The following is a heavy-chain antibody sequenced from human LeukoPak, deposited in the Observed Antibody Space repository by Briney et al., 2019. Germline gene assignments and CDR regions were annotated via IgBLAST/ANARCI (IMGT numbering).Heavy chain of an antibody. J-gene: IGHJ4*02. CDR1: GYYFTSYD. Sequence: ASVKVSCKASGYYFTSYDMNWVRQAPGQGLEWMGWINPNTGNPVYAQGFTGRFVFYVDTSVSTAYLQISSLEAEDTAVYYCARGTSQWEPRRNFDSWGQGALVTVSS. V-gene: IGHV7-4-1*02. D-gene: IGHD1-26*01. CDR3: ARGTSQWEPRRNFDS. CDR2: INPNTGNP.